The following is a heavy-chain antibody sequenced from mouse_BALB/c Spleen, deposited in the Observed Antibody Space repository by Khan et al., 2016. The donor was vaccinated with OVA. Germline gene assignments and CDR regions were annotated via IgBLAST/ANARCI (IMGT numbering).Heavy chain of an antibody. D-gene: IGHD2-14*01. Sequence: VQLQESGGGSVKPGGSLKLSCEVSGFTFSSYVMSWIRQTPEKRLEWVASISSSGSTYYPDSVKGRFTISRDNDRNVVYLQMSSLRSEDMAMYYCAREAYRYDEYYFDYWGQGTTLTVSS. CDR1: GFTFSSYV. CDR2: ISSSGST. J-gene: IGHJ2*01. CDR3: AREAYRYDEYYFDY. V-gene: IGHV5-6-5*01.